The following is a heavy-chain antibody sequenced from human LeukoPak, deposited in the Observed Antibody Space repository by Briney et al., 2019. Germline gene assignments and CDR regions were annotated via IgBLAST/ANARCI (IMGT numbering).Heavy chain of an antibody. J-gene: IGHJ4*02. Sequence: GGSLRLSCAAPGFTFSSYAMSWVREAPGKGLEWVSAICGSGGSTYYADSVKGRFTISRDNSKNTLYLQMNSLRAEDTAVYYCAKELLVVGYYDSSGYYFDYWGQGTLVTVSS. V-gene: IGHV3-23*01. CDR2: ICGSGGST. CDR1: GFTFSSYA. D-gene: IGHD3-22*01. CDR3: AKELLVVGYYDSSGYYFDY.